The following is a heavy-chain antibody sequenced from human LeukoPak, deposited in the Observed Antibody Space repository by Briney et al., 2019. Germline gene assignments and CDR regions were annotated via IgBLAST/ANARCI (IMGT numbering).Heavy chain of an antibody. Sequence: PGGFLRLSCAASGFTFSSYGMHWVRQAPGKGLEWVAFIRYDGSNKYYADSVKGRFTISRDNSKNTLYPQMNSLRAEDTAVYYCAKAATLEWLSMNRYYFDYWGQGTLVTVSS. CDR1: GFTFSSYG. CDR2: IRYDGSNK. V-gene: IGHV3-30*02. J-gene: IGHJ4*02. CDR3: AKAATLEWLSMNRYYFDY. D-gene: IGHD3-3*01.